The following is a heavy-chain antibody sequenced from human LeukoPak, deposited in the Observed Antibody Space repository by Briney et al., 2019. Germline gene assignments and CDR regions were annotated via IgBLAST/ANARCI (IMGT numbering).Heavy chain of an antibody. Sequence: GGSLRLSCAASGFTFSSCAMSWVRQAPGKGLEWVSAISGSGGSTYYADSVKGRFTISRDNSKNTLYLQMNSLRAEDTAVYYCAKPPNYDSSGYYYSTLSYYFDYWGQGTLVTVSS. CDR3: AKPPNYDSSGYYYSTLSYYFDY. CDR2: ISGSGGST. V-gene: IGHV3-23*01. J-gene: IGHJ4*02. D-gene: IGHD3-22*01. CDR1: GFTFSSCA.